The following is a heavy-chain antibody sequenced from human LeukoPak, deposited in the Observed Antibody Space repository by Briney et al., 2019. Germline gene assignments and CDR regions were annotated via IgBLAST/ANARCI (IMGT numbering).Heavy chain of an antibody. Sequence: PSETLSLTCTVSGGSVSSGSYYWSWIRQPPGKGLEWIGYIYYSGSTNYNPSLKSRVTISVDTSKNQFSLKLSSVTAAGTAVYYCVRWFDPWGQGALVTVSS. CDR2: IYYSGST. CDR3: VRWFDP. V-gene: IGHV4-61*01. J-gene: IGHJ5*02. CDR1: GGSVSSGSYY.